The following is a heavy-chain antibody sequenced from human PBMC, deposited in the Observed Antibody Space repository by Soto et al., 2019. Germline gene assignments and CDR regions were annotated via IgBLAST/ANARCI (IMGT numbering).Heavy chain of an antibody. V-gene: IGHV4-34*01. CDR1: GGSFRRVSYY. D-gene: IGHD1-1*01. CDR2: MSHSGGT. Sequence: QVQLQQWGPDLLRPSGPLSLPSPVLGGSFRRVSYYGSWIRQPPGKELEWIGEMSHSGGTHFNPSLKSRVTISVDTSKNQFSLNIYSVTAADTALYYCARVERGTVTTVVDAFDIWGPGTMVTVSS. J-gene: IGHJ3*02. CDR3: ARVERGTVTTVVDAFDI.